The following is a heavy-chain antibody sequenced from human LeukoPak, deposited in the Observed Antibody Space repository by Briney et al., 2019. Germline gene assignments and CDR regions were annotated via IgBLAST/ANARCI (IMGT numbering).Heavy chain of an antibody. CDR2: ISGSGNTT. CDR3: ARASWISTADAVC. D-gene: IGHD2-2*03. J-gene: IGHJ4*02. Sequence: GGSLRLSCAASEFTFSSYAMTWVRQAPGRGLEWVSVISGSGNTTFYADSVKGRFTISRDNSKNTLYLQMNRLRGEDTAVYYCARASWISTADAVCWGQGTQVTVSS. CDR1: EFTFSSYA. V-gene: IGHV3-23*01.